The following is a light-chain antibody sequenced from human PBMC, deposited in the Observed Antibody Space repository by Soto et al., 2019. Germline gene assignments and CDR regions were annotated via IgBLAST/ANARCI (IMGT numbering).Light chain of an antibody. Sequence: DIQTTQSPSTLSASIGDRVTIACRASQGISNWLAWYQQKPGKAPKILIYNADTLESGVPSRFSGSGYGTEFILTISSLQPDDFATYYCQQFSLYWAFGQGTKVDIK. CDR2: NAD. CDR1: QGISNW. CDR3: QQFSLYWA. V-gene: IGKV1-5*01. J-gene: IGKJ1*01.